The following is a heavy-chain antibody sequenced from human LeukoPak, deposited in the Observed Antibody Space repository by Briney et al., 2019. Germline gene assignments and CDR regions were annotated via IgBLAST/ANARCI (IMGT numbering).Heavy chain of an antibody. CDR2: MYHRGRT. D-gene: IGHD3-3*01. CDR3: ARSDFWSGFDY. V-gene: IGHV4-38-2*01. J-gene: IGHJ4*02. Sequence: KPSETLSLTCAVSGYSISSGYYWGWIRQPPGKGLEWIGSMYHRGRTSYNPSLKSRVTISVHTSKNHISLNLNSVTDADTAVYYCARSDFWSGFDYWGQGTLVTVSS. CDR1: GYSISSGYY.